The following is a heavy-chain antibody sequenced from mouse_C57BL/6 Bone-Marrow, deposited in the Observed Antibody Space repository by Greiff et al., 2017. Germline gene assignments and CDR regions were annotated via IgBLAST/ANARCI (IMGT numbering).Heavy chain of an antibody. D-gene: IGHD3-3*01. CDR3: GRRGDNGSFAY. Sequence: VQLQQSGPELVKPGASVKIPCKASGYTFTDYNMDWVKQSHGKSLEWIGAINPNNGGTIYNQKFKGKATLTEDKSSSTAYMELRSLTSEDTAVYYCGRRGDNGSFAYWGQGTLVTVSA. CDR1: GYTFTDYN. J-gene: IGHJ3*01. V-gene: IGHV1-18*01. CDR2: INPNNGGT.